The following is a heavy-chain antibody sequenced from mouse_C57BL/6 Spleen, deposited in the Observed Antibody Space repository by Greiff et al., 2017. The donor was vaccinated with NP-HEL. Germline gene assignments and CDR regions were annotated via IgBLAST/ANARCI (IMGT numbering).Heavy chain of an antibody. J-gene: IGHJ3*01. Sequence: VQLQQSGAELVMPGASVKLSCKASGYTFTSYWMHWVKQRPGQGLEWIGEIAPSDSYTNSNPKVKGKSTLTVDISSSTAYMQLSSLTSEASAVYYGARKGAQAIAYWGQGTLVTVSA. D-gene: IGHD3-2*02. CDR3: ARKGAQAIAY. V-gene: IGHV1-69*01. CDR2: IAPSDSYT. CDR1: GYTFTSYW.